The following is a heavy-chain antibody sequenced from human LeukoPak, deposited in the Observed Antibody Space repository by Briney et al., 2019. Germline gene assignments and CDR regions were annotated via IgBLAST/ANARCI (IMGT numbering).Heavy chain of an antibody. J-gene: IGHJ5*02. CDR2: IYYSGST. V-gene: IGHV4-31*03. D-gene: IGHD3-10*01. Sequence: SETLSLTCTVSGGSISSGGYYWSWIRQHPGKGLEWIGYIYYSGSTYYNPSLKSRATISVDTSKNQFSLKLSSVTAADTAVYYRARYYYDSGSFLENGWFDPWGQGTLVTVSS. CDR1: GGSISSGGYY. CDR3: ARYYYDSGSFLENGWFDP.